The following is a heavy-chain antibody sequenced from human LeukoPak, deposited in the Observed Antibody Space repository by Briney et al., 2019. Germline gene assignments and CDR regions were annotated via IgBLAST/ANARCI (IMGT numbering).Heavy chain of an antibody. CDR1: GFTVSSNY. J-gene: IGHJ4*02. V-gene: IGHV3-53*01. CDR3: AGTNTMVRGVITFDY. CDR2: IYSGGST. D-gene: IGHD3-10*01. Sequence: GGSLRLSCAASGFTVSSNYMSWVRQAPGKGLEWVSVIYSGGSTYYADSVKGRFTISRDNSKNTLYLQMNSLRAEDTAVYYCAGTNTMVRGVITFDYWGQGTLVTVSS.